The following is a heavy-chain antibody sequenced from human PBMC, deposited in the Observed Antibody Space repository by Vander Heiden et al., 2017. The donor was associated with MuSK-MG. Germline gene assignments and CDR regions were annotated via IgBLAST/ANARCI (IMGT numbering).Heavy chain of an antibody. J-gene: IGHJ4*02. D-gene: IGHD2-21*02. CDR1: GFTFRSYA. CDR2: ISGSGGST. Sequence: EVQLLESGGGLVQPGGSLRLSCAASGFTFRSYAMSWVRQAPGKGLEWVSAISGSGGSTYYADSVKGRFTISRDNSKNTLYLQMNSLRAEDTAVYYCAKDHCGGDCYSLDYWGQGTLVTVSS. CDR3: AKDHCGGDCYSLDY. V-gene: IGHV3-23*01.